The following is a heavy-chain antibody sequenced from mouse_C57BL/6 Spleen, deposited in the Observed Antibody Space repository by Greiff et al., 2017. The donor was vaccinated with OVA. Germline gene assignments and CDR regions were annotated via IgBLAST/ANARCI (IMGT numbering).Heavy chain of an antibody. CDR3: ARCAYCDY. CDR1: GFTFSDYG. Sequence: EVQRVESGGGLVKPGGSLKLSCAASGFTFSDYGMHWVRQAPEKGLEWVAYISSGSSTIYYAETVKGRSTISRDTAKNTLFLQMTSLRSVNTAMCYCARCAYCDYWGKGTTLTVSS. CDR2: ISSGSSTI. V-gene: IGHV5-17*01. J-gene: IGHJ2*01.